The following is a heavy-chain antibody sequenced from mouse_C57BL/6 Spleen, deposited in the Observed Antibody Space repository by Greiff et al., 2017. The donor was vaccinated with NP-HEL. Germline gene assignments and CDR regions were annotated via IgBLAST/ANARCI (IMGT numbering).Heavy chain of an antibody. J-gene: IGHJ3*01. CDR3: ARRDGYDKGFAY. Sequence: EVQRVESGAELVKPGASVKLSCTASGFNIKDYYMHWVKQRTEQGLEWIGRIDPEDGETKYAPKFQGKATITADTSSNTAYLQLSSLTSADTAVYYCARRDGYDKGFAYWGQGTLVTVSA. CDR2: IDPEDGET. CDR1: GFNIKDYY. V-gene: IGHV14-2*01. D-gene: IGHD2-2*01.